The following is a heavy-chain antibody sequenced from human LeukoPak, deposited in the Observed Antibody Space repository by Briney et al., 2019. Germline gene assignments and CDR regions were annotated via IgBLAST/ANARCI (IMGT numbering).Heavy chain of an antibody. J-gene: IGHJ5*02. CDR3: ARRNWQLLNWFDP. Sequence: SETLSLTCTVSGGSISSSSYYWGWIRQPPGKGLEWIGSIYYSGSTYYNPSLKSRVTISVDTSKNQFSLKLSSVTAADTAVYYCARRNWQLLNWFDPWGQGTLVTVSS. CDR2: IYYSGST. V-gene: IGHV4-39*01. D-gene: IGHD6-6*01. CDR1: GGSISSSSYY.